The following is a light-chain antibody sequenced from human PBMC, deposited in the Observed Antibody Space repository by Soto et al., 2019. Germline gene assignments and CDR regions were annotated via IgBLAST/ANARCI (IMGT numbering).Light chain of an antibody. J-gene: IGKJ4*01. CDR2: DVS. V-gene: IGKV3D-15*01. Sequence: EIVMTQSPATLSVSPGERATLSCRASQSVSSNFAWYQQRPAQAPRLLIYDVSTRATGVPTRFSGSGSGTEFTLTISSLQSEDFAVYYCQQYHDWPPTFGGGTRVEIK. CDR1: QSVSSN. CDR3: QQYHDWPPT.